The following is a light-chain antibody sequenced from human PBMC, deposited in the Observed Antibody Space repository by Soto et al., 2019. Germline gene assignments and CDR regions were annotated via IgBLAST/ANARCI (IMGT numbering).Light chain of an antibody. CDR3: QSYDSSLSFSGGFYV. CDR1: SSNIGAVYD. V-gene: IGLV1-40*01. Sequence: QSVLTQPPSVSGAPGQRVTISCTGSSSNIGAVYDVHWYQQLPGTAPKLLIYDNSNRPSGVPDRFSASKSGTSASLAIAGLQDEDAAEYYCQSYDSSLSFSGGFYVFGTGTKVTVL. CDR2: DNS. J-gene: IGLJ1*01.